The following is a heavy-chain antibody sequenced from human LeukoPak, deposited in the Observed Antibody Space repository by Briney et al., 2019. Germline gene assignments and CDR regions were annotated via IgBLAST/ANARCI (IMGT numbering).Heavy chain of an antibody. CDR3: ARDNSDSSGYYYLYYYYYMDV. D-gene: IGHD3-22*01. J-gene: IGHJ6*03. CDR1: GYTFTSYG. Sequence: ASVKVSCKASGYTFTSYGISWVRQAPGQGLEWMGLISAYNGNTNYAQKLQGRVTMTTDTSTSTAYMELRSLRSDDTAVYYCARDNSDSSGYYYLYYYYYMDVWGKGTTVTVSS. V-gene: IGHV1-18*01. CDR2: ISAYNGNT.